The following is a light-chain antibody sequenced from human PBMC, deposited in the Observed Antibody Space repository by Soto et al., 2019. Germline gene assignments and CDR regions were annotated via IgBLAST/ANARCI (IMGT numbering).Light chain of an antibody. V-gene: IGKV3-15*01. Sequence: IVMTQSPATLSVSPGERATLSCRASQSVNSNLAWYQQKPGQAPRLLIYGASTRATGISARFSGSGSGTELTVTISSLQSEDFAVYYCQQYNNWPLTFGAGTKVEIK. J-gene: IGKJ4*01. CDR1: QSVNSN. CDR3: QQYNNWPLT. CDR2: GAS.